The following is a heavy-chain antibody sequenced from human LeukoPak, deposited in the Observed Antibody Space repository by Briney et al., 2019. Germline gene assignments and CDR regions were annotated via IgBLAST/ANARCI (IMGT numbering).Heavy chain of an antibody. J-gene: IGHJ6*02. CDR2: IIPILGIA. D-gene: IGHD7-27*01. CDR3: ARGPLGYSYGMAV. CDR1: GDTFTSYA. V-gene: IGHV1-69*04. Sequence: SVKVSCKASGDTFTSYAISGGRQAPGEGLEWMGSIIPILGIANYAPKFQGRVTLTAEKSTSTAYMELSSLTSEDTAVYYCARGPLGYSYGMAVWGQGTTVTVSS.